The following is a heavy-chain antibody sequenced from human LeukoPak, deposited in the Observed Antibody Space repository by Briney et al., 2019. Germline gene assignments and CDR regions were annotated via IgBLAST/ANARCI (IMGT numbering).Heavy chain of an antibody. V-gene: IGHV1-2*02. CDR3: ARGQYYYDSSGYSVWD. CDR1: GYTFTSYD. J-gene: IGHJ4*02. D-gene: IGHD3-22*01. Sequence: ASVKVSCKASGYTFTSYDINWVRQAPGQGLEWMGWINPNSGGTNYAQKFQGRVTMTRDTSISTAYMELSRLRSDDTAVYYCARGQYYYDSSGYSVWDWGQGTLVTVSS. CDR2: INPNSGGT.